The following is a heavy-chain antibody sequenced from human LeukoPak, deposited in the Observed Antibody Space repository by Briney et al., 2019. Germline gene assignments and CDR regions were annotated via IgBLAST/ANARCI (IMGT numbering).Heavy chain of an antibody. J-gene: IGHJ6*02. V-gene: IGHV1-69*13. CDR3: AREMWISTYYYGMDV. Sequence: SVKVSCKASGGTFSSYALSWVRQAPGQGLEWKGGIIPIFDTANYAQKFQDRVTITADESTSTAYMELSSLRSEDTAVYYCAREMWISTYYYGMDVWGQGTTVTVSS. D-gene: IGHD5-12*01. CDR1: GGTFSSYA. CDR2: IIPIFDTA.